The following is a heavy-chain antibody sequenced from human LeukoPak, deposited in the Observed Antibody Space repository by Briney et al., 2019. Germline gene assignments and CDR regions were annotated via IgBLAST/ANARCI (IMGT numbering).Heavy chain of an antibody. CDR3: ARVQPTYYYDSSGSEYYFDY. J-gene: IGHJ4*02. Sequence: SETLSLTCTVSGGXISSYYCSWIRQPPGKGLKWIGYIYYNGNTNYNPSLKSRVTISVDTSKNQFSLKLSSVTAADTAVYYCARVQPTYYYDSSGSEYYFDYWGQGTMVTVSS. V-gene: IGHV4-59*08. D-gene: IGHD3-22*01. CDR1: GGXISSYY. CDR2: IYYNGNT.